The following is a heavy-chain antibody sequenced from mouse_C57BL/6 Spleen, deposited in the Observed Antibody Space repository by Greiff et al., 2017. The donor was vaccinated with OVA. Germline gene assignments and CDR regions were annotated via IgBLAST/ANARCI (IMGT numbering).Heavy chain of an antibody. Sequence: LVESGAELVRPGASVKLSCTASGFNIKDDYMHWVKQRPEQGLEWIGWIDPENGDTEYASKFQGKATITADTSSNTAYLQLSSLTSEDTAVYYCTTWGNYDYWGQGTTLTVSS. V-gene: IGHV14-4*01. CDR1: GFNIKDDY. D-gene: IGHD2-1*01. CDR3: TTWGNYDY. CDR2: IDPENGDT. J-gene: IGHJ2*01.